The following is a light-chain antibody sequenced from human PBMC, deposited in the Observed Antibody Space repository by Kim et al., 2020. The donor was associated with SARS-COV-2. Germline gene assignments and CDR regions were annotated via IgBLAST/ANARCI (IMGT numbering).Light chain of an antibody. J-gene: IGKJ4*01. CDR1: QNINSF. V-gene: IGKV1-39*01. Sequence: DIQMTQSPSSLAASVGDRVTITCRASQNINSFLYWYQQRPGKAPKLLIYAASTLQIGVPSRFSGSGSGTDFTLTITSLQPEDFATYYCQQSHTAPLLTFGGGTKVDIK. CDR2: AAS. CDR3: QQSHTAPLLT.